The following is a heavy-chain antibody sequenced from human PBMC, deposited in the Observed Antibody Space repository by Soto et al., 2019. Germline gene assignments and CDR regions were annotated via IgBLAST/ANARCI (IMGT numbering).Heavy chain of an antibody. CDR2: INHSGST. V-gene: IGHV4-34*01. D-gene: IGHD3-10*01. CDR1: GGSFSGYY. CDR3: ALPWFGAAYYYGMDV. J-gene: IGHJ6*02. Sequence: SETLSLTCAVYGGSFSGYYWSWIRQPPGKGLEWIGEINHSGSTNYNPSLKSRVTISVDTSKNQFSLKLSSVTAADTAVYYCALPWFGAAYYYGMDVWGQGTTVTVSS.